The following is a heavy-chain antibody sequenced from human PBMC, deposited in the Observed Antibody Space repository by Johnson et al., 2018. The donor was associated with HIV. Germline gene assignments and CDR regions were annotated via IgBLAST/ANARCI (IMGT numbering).Heavy chain of an antibody. D-gene: IGHD3-16*01. CDR1: GFTVSSNY. CDR3: ARDYHYVWGSSYGFDI. CDR2: IYSSDST. J-gene: IGHJ3*02. Sequence: EQLVESGGGLVQPGGSLRLSCAASGFTVSSNYMNWVRQAPGKGLDWVSLIYSSDSTYYADSVKGRFSISRDNSKNTLYLQMNSLRAEDTAVYYCARDYHYVWGSSYGFDIWGQGTMVIVSS. V-gene: IGHV3-66*01.